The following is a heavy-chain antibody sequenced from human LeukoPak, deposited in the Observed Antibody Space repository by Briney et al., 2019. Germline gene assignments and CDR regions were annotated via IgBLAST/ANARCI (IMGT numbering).Heavy chain of an antibody. CDR1: GFTFSSYA. V-gene: IGHV3-30*04. Sequence: GGSLRLSCAASGFTFSSYAMHWVRQAPGKGLEWVAVISYGGSNKYYADSVKGRFTISRDNSKNTLYLQMNSLRAEDTAVYDCARAGGSDAFDIWGQGTMVTVSS. D-gene: IGHD3-16*01. J-gene: IGHJ3*02. CDR2: ISYGGSNK. CDR3: ARAGGSDAFDI.